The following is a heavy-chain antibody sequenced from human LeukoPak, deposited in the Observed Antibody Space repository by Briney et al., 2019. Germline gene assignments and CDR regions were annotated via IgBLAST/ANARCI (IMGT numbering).Heavy chain of an antibody. CDR2: LYSDGNT. V-gene: IGHV3-53*01. Sequence: GGSLRLSCAASGFTVITNDMTWVRQAPGKGLEWVSVLYSDGNTKYADSVQGRFTISRDNSKNTLYLEMNSLSPDDTAVYYCARGVEPLAANTLAYRGQATRVTVSS. J-gene: IGHJ4*01. D-gene: IGHD1-14*01. CDR1: GFTVITND. CDR3: ARGVEPLAANTLAY.